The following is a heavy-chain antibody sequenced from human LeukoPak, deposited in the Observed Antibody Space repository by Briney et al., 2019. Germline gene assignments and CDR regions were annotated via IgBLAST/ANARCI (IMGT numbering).Heavy chain of an antibody. CDR3: ATKQWLAPPPDS. CDR1: GFTFIKYW. V-gene: IGHV3-74*01. Sequence: GGSLRLSCAASGFTFIKYWMLWVRQAPGKGLESASRINTDGTVTTYADSVKGRFTVSRDNADNTMFLQMNSVRDEDTAVYYCATKQWLAPPPDSWGQGTPVTVSS. CDR2: INTDGTVT. D-gene: IGHD6-19*01. J-gene: IGHJ4*02.